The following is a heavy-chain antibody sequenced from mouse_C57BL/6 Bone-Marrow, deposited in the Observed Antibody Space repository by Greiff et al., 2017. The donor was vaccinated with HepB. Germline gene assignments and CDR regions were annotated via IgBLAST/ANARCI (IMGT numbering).Heavy chain of an antibody. Sequence: QVHVKQSGPELVKPGASVKISCKASGYTFTDYYINWVKQRPGQGLEWIGWIFPGSGSTYYNEKFKGKATLTVDKSSRTAYMLLSSLTSEESAVYFCARTAEDYFDYWGQGTTLTVSS. CDR2: IFPGSGST. CDR1: GYTFTDYY. V-gene: IGHV1-75*01. CDR3: ARTAEDYFDY. J-gene: IGHJ2*01. D-gene: IGHD3-2*02.